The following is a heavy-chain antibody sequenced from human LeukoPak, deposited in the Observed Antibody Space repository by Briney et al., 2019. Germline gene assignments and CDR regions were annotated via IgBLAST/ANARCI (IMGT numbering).Heavy chain of an antibody. J-gene: IGHJ4*02. CDR3: ARDRYSSGWRNYFDY. V-gene: IGHV3-30-3*01. D-gene: IGHD6-19*01. CDR2: ISYDGSNK. Sequence: GGSLRLSCAASGFTFSSYAMHWVRQAPGKGLEWVAVISYDGSNKYYADSVKGRFTISRDNSKNTLYLQMNSLRAEDTAVYYRARDRYSSGWRNYFDYWGQGTLVTVSS. CDR1: GFTFSSYA.